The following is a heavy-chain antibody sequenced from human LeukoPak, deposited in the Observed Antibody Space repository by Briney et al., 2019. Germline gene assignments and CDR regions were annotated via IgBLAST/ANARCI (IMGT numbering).Heavy chain of an antibody. CDR1: GYTFTGYY. Sequence: ASVKVSCKAFGYTFTGYYVHWVRQAPGQGLEWMGWINPNSGGTTYAQKFQGRVTVTRDTSISTAYMELSSLTSDDTAVYYCARAGGGLDYWGQGTLVTVSS. J-gene: IGHJ4*02. CDR3: ARAGGGLDY. V-gene: IGHV1-2*02. CDR2: INPNSGGT. D-gene: IGHD3-16*01.